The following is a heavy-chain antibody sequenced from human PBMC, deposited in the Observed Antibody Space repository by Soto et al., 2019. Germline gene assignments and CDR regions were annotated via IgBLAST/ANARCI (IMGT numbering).Heavy chain of an antibody. J-gene: IGHJ4*02. CDR3: ARWWRLGCSSTSCHGNFDY. Sequence: ASVKVSCKASGYTFTSYGISWVRQAPGQGLEWMGWISAYNGNTNYAQKLQGRVTMTTDTSTSTAYMELRSLRSDDTAVYYCARWWRLGCSSTSCHGNFDYWGQGTLVTVSS. V-gene: IGHV1-18*01. CDR1: GYTFTSYG. CDR2: ISAYNGNT. D-gene: IGHD2-2*01.